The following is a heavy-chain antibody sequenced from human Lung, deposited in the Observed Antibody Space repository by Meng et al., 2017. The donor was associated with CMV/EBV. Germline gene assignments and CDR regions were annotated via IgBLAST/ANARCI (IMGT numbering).Heavy chain of an antibody. Sequence: ASVKVSXKASGYLFPGYYIHWVRQAPGQNLEWVGWIFPNNGGTKYAQNFQGRATMTRDTSISTAYLELSRLRSDDTAVYYCARALKLGTVAFDLWGQGAMVTVSS. J-gene: IGHJ3*01. CDR1: GYLFPGYY. CDR3: ARALKLGTVAFDL. V-gene: IGHV1-2*02. CDR2: IFPNNGGT. D-gene: IGHD7-27*01.